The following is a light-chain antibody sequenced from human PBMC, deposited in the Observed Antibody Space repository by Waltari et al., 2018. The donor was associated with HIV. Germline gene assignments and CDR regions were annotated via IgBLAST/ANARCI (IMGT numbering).Light chain of an antibody. CDR3: MQALQTPIT. Sequence: DIVMTQSPDSLAVSLGERATFNCKSSQSVLYSSNNNNYLAWYQQKPGQPPKLLFYWASARESGVPDRFSGSGSGTDFTLKISRVEAEDVGVYYCMQALQTPITFGQGTRLEIK. V-gene: IGKV4-1*01. J-gene: IGKJ5*01. CDR1: QSVLYSSNNNNY. CDR2: WAS.